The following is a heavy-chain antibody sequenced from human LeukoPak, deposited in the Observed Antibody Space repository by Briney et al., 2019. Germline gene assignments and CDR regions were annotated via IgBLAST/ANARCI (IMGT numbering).Heavy chain of an antibody. D-gene: IGHD6-13*01. CDR1: GGSITTSSYY. CDR3: ARLPASGTRTVDF. J-gene: IGHJ4*02. V-gene: IGHV4-39*01. Sequence: SETLSLTCSVSGGSITTSSYYWGWIRQPPGEGLEWIGSVYSTGNTYYNPSLKSRLTISVNTSSNQFSLKLNSVTAVDTAVYYCARLPASGTRTVDFWGQGTLVIVSS. CDR2: VYSTGNT.